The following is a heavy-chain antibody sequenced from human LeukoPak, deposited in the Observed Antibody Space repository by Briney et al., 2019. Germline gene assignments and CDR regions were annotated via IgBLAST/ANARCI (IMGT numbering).Heavy chain of an antibody. CDR3: ARDGKYYYDSSGYSAFDY. J-gene: IGHJ4*02. CDR2: ISYDGSNK. V-gene: IGHV3-30-3*01. CDR1: GFTLSSDT. D-gene: IGHD3-22*01. Sequence: GGSLRLSCAASGFTLSSDTMHWVRQAPGKGLEWVAVISYDGSNKYYADSVKGRFTISRDNSKNTLYLQMNSLRAEDTAVYYCARDGKYYYDSSGYSAFDYWGQGTLVTVSS.